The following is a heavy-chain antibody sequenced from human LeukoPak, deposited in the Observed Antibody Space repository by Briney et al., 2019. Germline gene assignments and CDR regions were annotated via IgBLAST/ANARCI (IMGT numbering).Heavy chain of an antibody. CDR2: INAGNGNT. J-gene: IGHJ3*02. V-gene: IGHV1-3*01. CDR3: ARDRGRVMITFGGVIVGDAFDI. Sequence: AASVKVSCKASGYTFTSYAMHWVRQAPGQRLEWMGWINAGNGNTKYSQKFQGRVTITRDTSAGTAYMELSSLRSEDTAVYYCARDRGRVMITFGGVIVGDAFDIWGQGTMVTVSS. CDR1: GYTFTSYA. D-gene: IGHD3-16*02.